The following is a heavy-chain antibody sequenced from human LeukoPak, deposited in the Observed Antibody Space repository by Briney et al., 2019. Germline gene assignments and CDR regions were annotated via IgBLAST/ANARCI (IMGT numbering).Heavy chain of an antibody. D-gene: IGHD3-10*01. CDR2: IYTNGNT. CDR3: ARSGTYYNNWFDP. CDR1: GGSISSGSYY. J-gene: IGHJ5*02. V-gene: IGHV4-61*09. Sequence: SETLSLTCTVSGGSISSGSYYWSWIRQPAGKGLEWIGHIYTNGNTSFNPSLKSRVTISVDTSKNQFSPNLNSVTAADTAVYYCARSGTYYNNWFDPWGQGTLVIVSS.